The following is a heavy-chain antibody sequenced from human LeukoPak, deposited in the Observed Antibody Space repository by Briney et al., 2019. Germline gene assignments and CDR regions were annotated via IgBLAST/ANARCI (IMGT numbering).Heavy chain of an antibody. CDR3: AKDTTGFGEFNYYYYGMDV. CDR2: ISGSGGAT. D-gene: IGHD3-10*01. J-gene: IGHJ6*02. CDR1: GFTFNNYA. Sequence: GGSLRLSCAASGFTFNNYAMSWVRQAPGKGLEWVSAISGSGGATYYADSVKGRFTISRDNSKNTLYLQMNSLRAEDTAVYYCAKDTTGFGEFNYYYYGMDVWGQGTTVTVSS. V-gene: IGHV3-23*01.